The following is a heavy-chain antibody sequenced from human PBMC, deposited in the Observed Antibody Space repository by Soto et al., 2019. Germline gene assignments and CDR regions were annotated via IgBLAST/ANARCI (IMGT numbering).Heavy chain of an antibody. CDR3: FTRPSSDSY. D-gene: IGHD6-19*01. V-gene: IGHV3-15*01. CDR1: GFSFSDAW. CDR2: ISSRADGGATA. Sequence: GGSLRLSCAASGFSFSDAWMTWIRQAPGKGLEWVGRISSRADGGATADYAAPVKGRFTISRDDSKNTLFLQMNSLKTEDTAMYYCFTRPSSDSYWGPGTLVTVSS. J-gene: IGHJ4*02.